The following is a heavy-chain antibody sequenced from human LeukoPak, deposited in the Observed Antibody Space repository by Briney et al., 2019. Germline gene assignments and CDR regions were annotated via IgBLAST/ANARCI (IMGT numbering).Heavy chain of an antibody. J-gene: IGHJ5*02. CDR3: ARMRYFDWLLYRVSWFDP. D-gene: IGHD3-9*01. Sequence: ASVKVSCKASGGTFSSYAISWVRQAPGQGLEWMGRIIPILGIANYAQKFQGRVTITADKSTSTAYMELSSLRSEDTAVYYCARMRYFDWLLYRVSWFDPWGQGTLVTVSS. V-gene: IGHV1-69*04. CDR1: GGTFSSYA. CDR2: IIPILGIA.